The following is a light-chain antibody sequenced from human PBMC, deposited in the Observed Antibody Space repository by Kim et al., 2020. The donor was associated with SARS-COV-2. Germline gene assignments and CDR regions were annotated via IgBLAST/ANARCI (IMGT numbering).Light chain of an antibody. CDR1: SDTVGIQG. CDR2: RDT. J-gene: IGLJ3*02. CDR3: AAWDGILSGWV. V-gene: IGLV10-54*01. Sequence: QTATLTCSGSSDTVGIQGAAWLQQHQGHPPKVLSYRDTNRPSGVSERFSASRSGNTASLTIFGLQPEDEADYYCAAWDGILSGWVFGGGTQLTVL.